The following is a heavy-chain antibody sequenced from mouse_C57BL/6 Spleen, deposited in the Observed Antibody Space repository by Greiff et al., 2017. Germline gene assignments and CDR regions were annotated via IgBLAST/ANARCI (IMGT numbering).Heavy chain of an antibody. CDR2: IDPANGNT. J-gene: IGHJ4*01. V-gene: IGHV14-3*01. CDR1: GFNIKNTY. Sequence: EVQLQQSVAELVRPGASVKLSCTASGFNIKNTYMRWVKQRPEQGLEWIGRIDPANGNTKYATKFQGKATMTADTSSNTAYLQLSSLTSEDTAIYYCAMNYAMDYWGQGTSVTVSS. CDR3: AMNYAMDY.